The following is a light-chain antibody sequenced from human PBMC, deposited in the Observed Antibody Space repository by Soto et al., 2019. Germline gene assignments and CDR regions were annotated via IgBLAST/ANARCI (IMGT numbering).Light chain of an antibody. CDR2: RNN. CDR1: SSNIESNF. CDR3: TVWDDSLRGRL. V-gene: IGLV1-47*01. Sequence: QSVLTQPPSASGTPGQRVTISCSGSSSNIESNFVYWYQQFPGTAPQLLIYRNNQRPSGVPDRFSGSKSGTSACLAISALRSEDEADYYCTVWDDSLRGRLFGGGTKVTVL. J-gene: IGLJ2*01.